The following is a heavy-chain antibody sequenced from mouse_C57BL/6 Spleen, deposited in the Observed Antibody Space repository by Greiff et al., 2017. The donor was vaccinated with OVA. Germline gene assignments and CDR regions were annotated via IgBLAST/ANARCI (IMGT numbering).Heavy chain of an antibody. CDR2: IHPNSGST. CDR1: GYTFTSYW. V-gene: IGHV1-64*01. Sequence: VKLQQPGAELVKPGASVKLSCKASGYTFTSYWMHWVKQRPGQGLEWIGMIHPNSGSTNYNEKFKSKATLTVDKSSSTAYMQLSSLTSEDSAVYYCARERDDYDAFDYWGQGTTLTVSS. CDR3: ARERDDYDAFDY. D-gene: IGHD2-4*01. J-gene: IGHJ2*01.